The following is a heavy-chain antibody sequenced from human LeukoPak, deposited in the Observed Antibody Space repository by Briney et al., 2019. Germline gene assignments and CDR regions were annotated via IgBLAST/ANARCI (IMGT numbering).Heavy chain of an antibody. Sequence: LGESLKISCKGSGYSFTSYWIGWVRQMPGKGLEWMGIIYPGDSDTRYSPSFQGRVTISADKSISTAYLQWSSLKASDTAMYYCASRVAVAGTDDAFDIWGQGTMVTVSS. CDR3: ASRVAVAGTDDAFDI. CDR1: GYSFTSYW. J-gene: IGHJ3*02. V-gene: IGHV5-51*01. D-gene: IGHD6-19*01. CDR2: IYPGDSDT.